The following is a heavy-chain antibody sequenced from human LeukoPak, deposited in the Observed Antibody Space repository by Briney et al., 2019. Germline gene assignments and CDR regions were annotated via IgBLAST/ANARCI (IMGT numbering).Heavy chain of an antibody. CDR3: ARVGCTGGSCLAYNYYAMDV. V-gene: IGHV3-30*03. J-gene: IGHJ6*02. Sequence: PGGSLRLSCAASGFTFSSYGTHWVRQAPGKGLEWVAVISYDGSNKYYAESVKGRFTISRDNSKNTLYLQVNSLRAEDTAVYYCARVGCTGGSCLAYNYYAMDVWGQGTTVTVSS. CDR2: ISYDGSNK. D-gene: IGHD2-15*01. CDR1: GFTFSSYG.